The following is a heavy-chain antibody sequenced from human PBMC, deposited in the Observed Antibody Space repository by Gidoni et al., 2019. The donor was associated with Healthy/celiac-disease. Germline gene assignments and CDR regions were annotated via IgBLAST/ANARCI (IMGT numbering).Heavy chain of an antibody. CDR2: ISGSGGST. D-gene: IGHD6-13*01. CDR1: GFTFRSYA. CDR3: AKDLLKQLVLDYYYMDV. Sequence: EVQLLESGGGLVQPGGSLRLSCAASGFTFRSYAMSWVRQAPGKGLEWVSAISGSGGSTYYADSVKGRFTISRDNSKNTLYLQMNTLRAEDTAVYYCAKDLLKQLVLDYYYMDVWGKGTTVTVSS. V-gene: IGHV3-23*01. J-gene: IGHJ6*03.